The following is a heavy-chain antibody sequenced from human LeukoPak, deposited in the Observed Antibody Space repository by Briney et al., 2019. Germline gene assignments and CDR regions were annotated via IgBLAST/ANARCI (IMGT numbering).Heavy chain of an antibody. J-gene: IGHJ4*02. CDR3: ARAKGTNALDY. CDR2: IYYSGST. D-gene: IGHD1-1*01. Sequence: SETLSLTCTVSGGSISSGGYYWSWIRQHPGKGLEWIGYIYYSGSTYCNPSLKSRVTISVDTSKNQFSLKLSSVTAADTAVYHCARAKGTNALDYWGQGTLVTVSS. CDR1: GGSISSGGYY. V-gene: IGHV4-31*03.